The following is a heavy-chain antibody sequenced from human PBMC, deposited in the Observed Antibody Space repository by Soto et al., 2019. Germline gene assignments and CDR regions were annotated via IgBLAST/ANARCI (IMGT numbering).Heavy chain of an antibody. CDR2: VLQTGSST. CDR3: AKDFTQDGYCDFDY. Sequence: PGGSLRLSCAASGFTFSTYTMSWVRQPPGKGLEWVSAVLQTGSSTFYADSVKGRFTISRDNSKNTLYLQMNNLRAEDTAVYYCAKDFTQDGYCDFDYWGQGTLVTVSS. J-gene: IGHJ4*02. V-gene: IGHV3-23*01. D-gene: IGHD2-21*02. CDR1: GFTFSTYT.